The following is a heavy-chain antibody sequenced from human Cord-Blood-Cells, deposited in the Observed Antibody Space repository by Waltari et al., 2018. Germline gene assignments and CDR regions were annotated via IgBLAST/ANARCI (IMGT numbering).Heavy chain of an antibody. CDR1: GGTFSSYA. D-gene: IGHD3-22*01. J-gene: IGHJ6*02. CDR2: IIPIFGTA. CDR3: ASVVNLPSFYYYGMDV. V-gene: IGHV1-69*01. Sequence: QVQLVQSGAAVKKPGPSVKVSCKASGGTFSSYAISWFRQAPGQGLGWMGGIIPIFGTANYAQKFQGRVTITADESTSTAYMELSSLRSEDTAVYYCASVVNLPSFYYYGMDVWGQGTTVTVSS.